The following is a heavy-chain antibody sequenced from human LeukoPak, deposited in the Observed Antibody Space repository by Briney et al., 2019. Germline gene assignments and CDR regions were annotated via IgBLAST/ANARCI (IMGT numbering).Heavy chain of an antibody. J-gene: IGHJ4*02. Sequence: GRSLRLSCAASGYTFDDYAMHWVRQAPGKGLEWVSGISWNSGSIGYADSVKGRFTISRDNAKNSLYLQMNSLRAEDTALYYCAKGGDTMVRGVIDYWGQGTLVTVSS. D-gene: IGHD3-10*01. CDR3: AKGGDTMVRGVIDY. V-gene: IGHV3-9*01. CDR1: GYTFDDYA. CDR2: ISWNSGSI.